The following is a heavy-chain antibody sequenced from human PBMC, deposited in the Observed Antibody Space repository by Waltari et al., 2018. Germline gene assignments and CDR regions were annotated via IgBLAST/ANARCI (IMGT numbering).Heavy chain of an antibody. Sequence: EVKVVESGGGLVQPGRSLRLSCTCSGFRFDNFAMHWVRQAPGKGLEWVSGISWDSRAIGYADSVKGRFTISRDNARNSVYLQMNSLRSEDMALYYCAKGVSSWYSFGMDVWGQGTTVTVSS. J-gene: IGHJ6*02. CDR2: ISWDSRAI. V-gene: IGHV3-9*03. CDR3: AKGVSSWYSFGMDV. CDR1: GFRFDNFA. D-gene: IGHD6-13*01.